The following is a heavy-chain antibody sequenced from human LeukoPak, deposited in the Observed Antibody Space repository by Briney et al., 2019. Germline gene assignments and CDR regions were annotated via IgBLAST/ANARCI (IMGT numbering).Heavy chain of an antibody. CDR1: GGSLSSGSYY. D-gene: IGHD2-2*01. Sequence: SETLSLTCTVSGGSLSSGSYYWSWIRQPAGTGLEWLGRIYTSGSTNYNPSLKSRVTISVDTSKNQFSLKLSSVTAADTAVYYCARGPPYCSSTSCFTNWGQGTLVTVSS. CDR2: IYTSGST. J-gene: IGHJ4*02. CDR3: ARGPPYCSSTSCFTN. V-gene: IGHV4-61*02.